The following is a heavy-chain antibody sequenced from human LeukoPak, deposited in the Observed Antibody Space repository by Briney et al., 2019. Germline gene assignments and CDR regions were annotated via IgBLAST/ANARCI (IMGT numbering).Heavy chain of an antibody. CDR2: ITGSGGKT. V-gene: IGHV3-23*01. Sequence: GGSLRLSCAASGFNFRGYAMSWVRQAPGKGPEWVSGITGSGGKTYYSDFVKGRFTISRDNTKNTLYLQMNSLGAEDTAVYYCAKEEIYDSSDRPVDYWGQGTLVTVSS. CDR3: AKEEIYDSSDRPVDY. J-gene: IGHJ4*02. D-gene: IGHD3-22*01. CDR1: GFNFRGYA.